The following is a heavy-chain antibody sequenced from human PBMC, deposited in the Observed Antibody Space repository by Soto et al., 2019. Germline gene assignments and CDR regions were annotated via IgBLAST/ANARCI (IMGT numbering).Heavy chain of an antibody. V-gene: IGHV4-39*02. Sequence: SETLSLTCSVSGDSISNSRFYWAWIRQPPEEGLEWFGSIYHTGNAYYNPSLKSRVTISVYSSKNFFSLKLTSLTAADAALYYCARDFFDSSDYTTNWFDPWGQGTLVTVSS. CDR1: GDSISNSRFY. J-gene: IGHJ5*02. D-gene: IGHD3-22*01. CDR3: ARDFFDSSDYTTNWFDP. CDR2: IYHTGNA.